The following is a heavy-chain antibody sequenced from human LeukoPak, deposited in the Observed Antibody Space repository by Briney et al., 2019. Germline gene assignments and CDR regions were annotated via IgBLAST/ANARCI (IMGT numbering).Heavy chain of an antibody. CDR1: GFTFSSYG. D-gene: IGHD6-19*01. J-gene: IGHJ4*02. CDR3: ARSSGWYGHIDY. Sequence: PGGSLRLSCAASGFTFSSYGMHWVRQAPGKGLEWVAFIRYDGSNKYYADSVKGRFTISRDNAKNSLYLQMNSLRAEDTAVYYCARSSGWYGHIDYWGQGTLVTVSS. CDR2: IRYDGSNK. V-gene: IGHV3-30*02.